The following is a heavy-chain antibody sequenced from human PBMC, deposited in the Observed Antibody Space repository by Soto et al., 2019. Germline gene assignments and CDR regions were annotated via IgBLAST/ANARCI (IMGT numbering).Heavy chain of an antibody. Sequence: PGGSLRLSCAASEFIFTRYSMNWVRQAPGKGLEWVSSISSTTNYIYYGDSMKGRFTISRDNAKNSLYLEMNSLRAEDTAVYYCARESEDLTSNFDYWGQGTLVTVSS. V-gene: IGHV3-21*06. J-gene: IGHJ4*02. CDR3: ARESEDLTSNFDY. CDR2: ISSTTNYI. CDR1: EFIFTRYS.